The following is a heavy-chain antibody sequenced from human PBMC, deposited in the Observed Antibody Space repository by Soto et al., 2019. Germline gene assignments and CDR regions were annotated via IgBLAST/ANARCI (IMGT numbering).Heavy chain of an antibody. CDR1: GGSLRGYY. CDR3: SRGGEANRAVNY. V-gene: IGHV4-34*01. CDR2: IHHSGSI. J-gene: IGHJ4*02. Sequence: PSETLSLTCAVYGGSLRGYYWTWIRRPPGKGLEWIGEIHHSGSINYNSSLKSRVTISADTSKNQFFLKLSSVTAADTAVYYCSRGGEANRAVNYWGQGTFVTVSS.